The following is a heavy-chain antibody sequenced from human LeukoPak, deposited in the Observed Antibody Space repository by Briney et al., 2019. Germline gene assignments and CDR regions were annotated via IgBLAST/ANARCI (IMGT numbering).Heavy chain of an antibody. J-gene: IGHJ4*02. Sequence: GGSLRLSCAASGFTFSTYWMHWVRQAPGKGLVWVSRINSDGSSTNYADSVKGRFTISRDNAKNTLYLQTNSLRAEDTAVYYCVRDMGYYDKVWGRGTLVTVSS. D-gene: IGHD3-22*01. V-gene: IGHV3-74*01. CDR2: INSDGSST. CDR1: GFTFSTYW. CDR3: VRDMGYYDKV.